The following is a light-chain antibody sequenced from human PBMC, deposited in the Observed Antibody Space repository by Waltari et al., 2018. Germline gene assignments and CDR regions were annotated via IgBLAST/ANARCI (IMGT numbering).Light chain of an antibody. V-gene: IGLV2-14*01. Sequence: QSALTQPASVSGSPGQSITISCTGTSSDVGGYNYVSWYQQHPGKAPKPMIYDVSKRHSGVSNRFSGSKSGNTASLTISGLQAEDEADYYCSSYTSSSTFSYVFGTGTKVTVL. CDR2: DVS. CDR3: SSYTSSSTFSYV. J-gene: IGLJ1*01. CDR1: SSDVGGYNY.